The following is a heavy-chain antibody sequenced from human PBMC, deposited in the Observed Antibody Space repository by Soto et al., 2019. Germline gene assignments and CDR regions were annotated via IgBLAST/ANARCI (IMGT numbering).Heavy chain of an antibody. J-gene: IGHJ4*02. CDR1: GGPFSSYA. CDR3: ARSTPDHYFDY. V-gene: IGHV1-69*01. Sequence: QVQLVQSGAEVKKPGSSVKVSCKASGGPFSSYAISWVRQAPGQGLEWMGGIIPIFGTANYAQKLQGRVTITADESTSTAYMELSSLRSEDTAVYYCARSTPDHYFDYWGQGTLVTVSS. CDR2: IIPIFGTA. D-gene: IGHD2-15*01.